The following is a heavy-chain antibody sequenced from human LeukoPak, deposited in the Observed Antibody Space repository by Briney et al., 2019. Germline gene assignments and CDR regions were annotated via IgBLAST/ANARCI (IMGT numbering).Heavy chain of an antibody. CDR2: IYYSGST. J-gene: IGHJ4*02. CDR1: GGSISSYY. V-gene: IGHV4-59*01. Sequence: KSSETLSLTCTVSGGSISSYYWSWIRQPPGKGLEWIGYIYYSGSTNYNPSLKSRVTISVDTSKNQFSLKLSSVTAADTAVYYCARVPYDSSGYSLLFDYWGQGTLVTVSS. D-gene: IGHD3-22*01. CDR3: ARVPYDSSGYSLLFDY.